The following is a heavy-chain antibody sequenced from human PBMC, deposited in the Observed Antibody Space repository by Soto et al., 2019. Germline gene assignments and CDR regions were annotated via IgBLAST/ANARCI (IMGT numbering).Heavy chain of an antibody. D-gene: IGHD6-6*01. CDR2: IKSKTDGGTI. CDR3: TTQYSSSSYYYYYGMDV. CDR1: GFTFSDAW. J-gene: IGHJ6*02. Sequence: GGSLRLSCAASGFTFSDAWMNWVRQAPGKGLEWVGRIKSKTDGGTIDYAAPVKGRFAISRDDSKNTLYLQVNSLKTEDTAVYYCTTQYSSSSYYYYYGMDVWGQGTTVTVSS. V-gene: IGHV3-15*07.